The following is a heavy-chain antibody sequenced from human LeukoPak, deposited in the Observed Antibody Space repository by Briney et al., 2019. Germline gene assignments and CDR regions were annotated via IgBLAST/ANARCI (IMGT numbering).Heavy chain of an antibody. V-gene: IGHV3-64*01. J-gene: IGHJ4*02. CDR3: TRHEYKSGSDY. Sequence: GGSLRLSCAASGFTFSSYAMSWVRQAPGKGLEYVSAISSDGGSTYYANSVKGRFTISRDNSKNTLSLQMNSLKTEDTAVYYCTRHEYKSGSDYWGQGTLVTVSS. CDR1: GFTFSSYA. CDR2: ISSDGGST. D-gene: IGHD3-10*01.